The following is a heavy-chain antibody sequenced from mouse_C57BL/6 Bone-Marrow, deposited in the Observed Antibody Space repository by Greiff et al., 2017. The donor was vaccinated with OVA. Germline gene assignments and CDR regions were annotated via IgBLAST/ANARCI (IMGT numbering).Heavy chain of an antibody. Sequence: VKLQESGAELMKPGASVKLSCKATGYTFTGYWIEWVKQRPGHGLEWIGEILPGSGSTNYNEKFKGKATFTADTSSNTAYMQLSSLTTEDSAINYCARENYYGGSSLFAYWGQGTLVTVSA. CDR3: ARENYYGGSSLFAY. D-gene: IGHD1-1*01. CDR1: GYTFTGYW. J-gene: IGHJ3*01. CDR2: ILPGSGST. V-gene: IGHV1-9*01.